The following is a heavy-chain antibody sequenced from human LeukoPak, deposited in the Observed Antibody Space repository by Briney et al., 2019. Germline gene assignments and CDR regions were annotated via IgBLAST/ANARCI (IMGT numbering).Heavy chain of an antibody. CDR2: ISSSSSYI. D-gene: IGHD1-26*01. V-gene: IGHV3-21*01. Sequence: NPGGSLRLSCAASGFTFSSYSMNWVRQAPGKGLEWVSSISSSSSYIYYADSVKGRFTISRDNAKNSLYLQMNSLRAEDTAVYYCARDPGGSYFSFDYWGQGTLVTVSS. CDR1: GFTFSSYS. J-gene: IGHJ4*02. CDR3: ARDPGGSYFSFDY.